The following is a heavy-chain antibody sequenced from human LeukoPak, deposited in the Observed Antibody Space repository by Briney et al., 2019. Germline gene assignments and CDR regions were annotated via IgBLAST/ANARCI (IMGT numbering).Heavy chain of an antibody. CDR1: GGSISSYY. CDR3: ARRATSGNYQMLHFDS. D-gene: IGHD1-7*01. CDR2: IYYSGST. J-gene: IGHJ4*01. Sequence: SETLSLTCTVSGGSISSYYWSWIRQPPGKGLAWIGYIYYSGSTNYNPSLKSRVTMSLDTSKNQFSLTLTSVTAADTAIYYCARRATSGNYQMLHFDSWGQGILVTVSS. V-gene: IGHV4-59*08.